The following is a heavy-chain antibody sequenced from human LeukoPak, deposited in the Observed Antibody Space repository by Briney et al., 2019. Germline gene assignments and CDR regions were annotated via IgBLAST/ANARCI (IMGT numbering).Heavy chain of an antibody. CDR2: IIPIFGTA. CDR3: ARPRVVAATVDAFDI. V-gene: IGHV1-69*13. CDR1: GGTFSSYA. J-gene: IGHJ3*02. Sequence: ASVKVSCKASGGTFSSYAISWVRQAPGQGLEWMGGIIPIFGTANYAQKFQGRGTITADESTSTAYMELSSLRSEDTAVYYCARPRVVAATVDAFDIWGQGTMVTVSS. D-gene: IGHD2-15*01.